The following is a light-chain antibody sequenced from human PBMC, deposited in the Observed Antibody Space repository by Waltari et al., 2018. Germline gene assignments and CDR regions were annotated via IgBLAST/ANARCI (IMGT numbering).Light chain of an antibody. Sequence: IQITQSPSTLSASVGDRVTITCRASQSVSKGLAWYQQKPGKVPKLRFYQASILEDGVPSRFRGSGSGPECTLTITSLQPDDFATYYCQNYNSDLGVTFGQGTRLEIK. CDR2: QAS. CDR1: QSVSKG. V-gene: IGKV1-5*03. CDR3: QNYNSDLGVT. J-gene: IGKJ5*01.